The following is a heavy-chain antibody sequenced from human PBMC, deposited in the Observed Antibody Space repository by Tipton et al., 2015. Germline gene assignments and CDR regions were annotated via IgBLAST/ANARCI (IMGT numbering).Heavy chain of an antibody. J-gene: IGHJ4*02. CDR2: MNPNSGNT. CDR1: GYTFTSYD. CDR3: ARALYYYDTSGLDY. V-gene: IGHV1-8*01. D-gene: IGHD3-22*01. Sequence: QLVQSGAEVKKPGASVKVSCKASGYTFTSYDINWVRQATGQGLEWMGWMNPNSGNTGYAQKFQGRVTMTRNTSISTAYMELRSLRSDDTAVYFCARALYYYDTSGLDYWGQGTLVTVSS.